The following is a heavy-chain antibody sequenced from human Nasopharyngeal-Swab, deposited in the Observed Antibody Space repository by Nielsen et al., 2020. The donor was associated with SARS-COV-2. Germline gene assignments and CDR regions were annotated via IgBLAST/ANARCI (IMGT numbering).Heavy chain of an antibody. V-gene: IGHV3-23*01. CDR2: ISGSGGST. D-gene: IGHD4-17*01. CDR3: AKDRSVTTDCSVY. Sequence: VRQVPGKGLEWVSAISGSGGSTYYADSVKGRFTISRDNSKNTLYLQMNSLRAEDTAVYYCAKDRSVTTDCSVYWGQGTLVTVSS. J-gene: IGHJ4*02.